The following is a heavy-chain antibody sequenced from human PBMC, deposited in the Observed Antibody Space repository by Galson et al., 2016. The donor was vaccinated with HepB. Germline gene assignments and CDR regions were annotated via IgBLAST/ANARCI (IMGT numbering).Heavy chain of an antibody. CDR1: GFSFSTYW. Sequence: SLRLSCAASGFSFSTYWMHWVRLVPGKGLVCVSHINHDGSSTAYADSVKGRFTVSRDTAKNTLYLRMNSLRAEDTGVYFCAIGQWMWGFNSWGQGTQVTVSS. CDR3: AIGQWMWGFNS. CDR2: INHDGSST. D-gene: IGHD5-12*01. J-gene: IGHJ4*02. V-gene: IGHV3-74*01.